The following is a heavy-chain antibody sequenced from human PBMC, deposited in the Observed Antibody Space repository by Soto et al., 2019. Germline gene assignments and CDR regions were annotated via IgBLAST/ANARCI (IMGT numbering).Heavy chain of an antibody. Sequence: GGSLRLSCAASGFTLSRYWMHWVRQAPGKGLVWVSRISNEDSSTTYADSVKGRFAMSRDNAKNTLYLQMNSLRVEDTAVYFCARGSRYSGSKSWFDPWGQGXLVTVSS. CDR3: ARGSRYSGSKSWFDP. V-gene: IGHV3-74*03. D-gene: IGHD5-12*01. CDR1: GFTLSRYW. CDR2: ISNEDSST. J-gene: IGHJ5*02.